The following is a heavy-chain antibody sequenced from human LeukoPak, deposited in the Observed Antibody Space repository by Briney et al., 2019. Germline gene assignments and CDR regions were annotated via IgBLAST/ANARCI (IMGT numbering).Heavy chain of an antibody. CDR1: GFTFSSYS. CDR3: ARDPYSGNYGTYYYYYMDV. CDR2: ITSSGTYT. Sequence: GGSLRLSCAASGFTFSSYSMNWVRQAPGKAMEWVSSITSSGTYTFYADSVKGRFTISRDNAKNSLYLQMDSLGPEDTAVYYCARDPYSGNYGTYYYYYMDVWGKGTTVTISS. V-gene: IGHV3-21*01. J-gene: IGHJ6*03. D-gene: IGHD1-26*01.